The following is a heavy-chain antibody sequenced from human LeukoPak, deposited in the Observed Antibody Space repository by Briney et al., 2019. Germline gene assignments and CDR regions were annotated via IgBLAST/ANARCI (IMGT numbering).Heavy chain of an antibody. CDR2: ISGGGGST. J-gene: IGHJ4*02. D-gene: IGHD5-18*01. V-gene: IGHV3-23*01. CDR1: GFTFSNYA. Sequence: GGSLRLSCAASGFTFSNYAMGWVRQPPGKGLEWVSGISGGGGSTYHADSVKGRFTISRDNSKNTLYLQMSSLRAEDTAIYYCAKDVRGYTYGYVDYWGQGTLVTVPS. CDR3: AKDVRGYTYGYVDY.